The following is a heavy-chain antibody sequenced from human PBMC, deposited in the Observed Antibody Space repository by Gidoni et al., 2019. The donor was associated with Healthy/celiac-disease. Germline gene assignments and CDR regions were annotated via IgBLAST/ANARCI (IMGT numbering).Heavy chain of an antibody. CDR3: AKYSGYDLVIDY. D-gene: IGHD5-12*01. CDR1: GFTFSSYG. Sequence: QVQLVASGGGVVQPGRSLRLSCAASGFTFSSYGMHWVRQAPGKGLEWVAVISYDGSNKYYADSGKGRFTSSRDKSKNTLYLQRNSLRAEDTAVYYCAKYSGYDLVIDYWGQGTLVTVAS. V-gene: IGHV3-30*18. J-gene: IGHJ4*02. CDR2: ISYDGSNK.